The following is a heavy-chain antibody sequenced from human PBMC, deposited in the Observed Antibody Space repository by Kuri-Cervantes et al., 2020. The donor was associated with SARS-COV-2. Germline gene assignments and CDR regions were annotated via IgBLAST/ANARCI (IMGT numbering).Heavy chain of an antibody. V-gene: IGHV1-3*01. CDR1: GYTFTSYA. CDR2: INAGNGNT. J-gene: IGHJ5*02. Sequence: ASVKVSCKASGYTFTSYAMHWVRQAPGQRLEWMGWINAGNGNTKYSQKFQGRVTITRDTSASTAYMELSRLRTDDTAVYYCASLDQVNWFDHWGQGTLVTVSS. D-gene: IGHD3/OR15-3a*01. CDR3: ASLDQVNWFDH.